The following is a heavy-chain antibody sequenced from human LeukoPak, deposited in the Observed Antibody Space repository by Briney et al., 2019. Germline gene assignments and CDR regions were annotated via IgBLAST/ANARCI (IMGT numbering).Heavy chain of an antibody. Sequence: PGGSLRLSCAASGFTFSDYYMSWIRQAPGKGLESISYISSGATATHYADSVTGRFTISRDNSKNILYLQMDSLRAEDTAVYYCAKLDYDFWSGSFDYWGQGTLVTVSS. CDR1: GFTFSDYY. CDR3: AKLDYDFWSGSFDY. J-gene: IGHJ4*02. V-gene: IGHV3-11*01. D-gene: IGHD3-3*01. CDR2: ISSGATAT.